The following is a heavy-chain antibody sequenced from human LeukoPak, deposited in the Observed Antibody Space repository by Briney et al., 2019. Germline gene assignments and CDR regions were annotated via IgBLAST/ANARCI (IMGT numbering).Heavy chain of an antibody. V-gene: IGHV4-39*01. D-gene: IGHD3-10*01. Sequence: ASETLSLTCTVSGGSISSSSYYWGWIRQPPGKGLEWIGSIYYSGSTYYNPSLKSRVTIAVDTSKTQFSLKLSSVTAADTAVYYCARFYTTSQYGSGYMDVWGKGTTVTVSS. CDR2: IYYSGST. CDR1: GGSISSSSYY. J-gene: IGHJ6*03. CDR3: ARFYTTSQYGSGYMDV.